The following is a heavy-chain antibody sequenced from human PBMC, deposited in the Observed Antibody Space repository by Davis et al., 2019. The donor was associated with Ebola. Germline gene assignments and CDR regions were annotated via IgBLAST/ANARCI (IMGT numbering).Heavy chain of an antibody. D-gene: IGHD3-3*01. CDR1: GGSFRGFL. J-gene: IGHJ4*02. CDR2: INHSGTT. CDR3: ASSIFGVVVNPYYFDY. Sequence: SETLSLTCAVYGGSFRGFLCSWFRQPPGKGLEWLGEINHSGTTNYNPSLKSRVTVSLDTSRRQFSLKVYSVTAADTAVYYCASSIFGVVVNPYYFDYWSQGTLVTVSS. V-gene: IGHV4-34*01.